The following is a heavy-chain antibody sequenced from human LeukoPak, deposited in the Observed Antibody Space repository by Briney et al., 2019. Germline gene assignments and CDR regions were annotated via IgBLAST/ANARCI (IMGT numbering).Heavy chain of an antibody. CDR2: ISAYNGNT. D-gene: IGHD1-26*01. J-gene: IGHJ4*02. V-gene: IGHV1-18*01. CDR1: GYTFTSYG. CDR3: ATYLKVGAPLFDY. Sequence: ASVKVSCKASGYTFTSYGISWVRQAPGQGPEWMGWISAYNGNTNYAQKLQGRVTMTEDTSTDTAYMELSSLRSEDTAVYYCATYLKVGAPLFDYWGQGTLVTVSS.